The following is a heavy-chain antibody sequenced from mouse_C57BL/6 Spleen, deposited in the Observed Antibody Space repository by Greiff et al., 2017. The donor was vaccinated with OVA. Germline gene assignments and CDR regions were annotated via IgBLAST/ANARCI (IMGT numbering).Heavy chain of an antibody. Sequence: EVKLVESGPGLVKPSQSLSLTCSVTGYSVTSGYYWNWIRQFPGNKLEWMGYISYDGSNNYNPSLKNRISITRDTSKNQFFLKLNSVTTEDTATYYCARGGLYKAMDYWGQGTSGTVSS. CDR2: ISYDGSN. CDR1: GYSVTSGYY. V-gene: IGHV3-6*01. CDR3: ARGGLYKAMDY. J-gene: IGHJ4*01.